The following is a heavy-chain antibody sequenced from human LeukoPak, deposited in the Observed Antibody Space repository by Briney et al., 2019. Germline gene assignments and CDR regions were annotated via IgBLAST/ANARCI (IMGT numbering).Heavy chain of an antibody. CDR3: ARRYYDSSGYYY. D-gene: IGHD3-22*01. CDR1: GFTFSSYW. CDR2: ISRSGTTI. J-gene: IGHJ4*02. V-gene: IGHV3-48*04. Sequence: QTGGSLRLSCAASGFTFSSYWMSWVRQAPGKGLELVSYISRSGTTIYYADSVKGRFTVSRDNAKNSLYLQMNSLRAEDTAVYYCARRYYDSSGYYYWGQGTLVTVSS.